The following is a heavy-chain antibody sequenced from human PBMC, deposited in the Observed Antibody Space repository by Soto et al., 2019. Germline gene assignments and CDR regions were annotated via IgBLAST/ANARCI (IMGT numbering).Heavy chain of an antibody. CDR1: GFTFFAYW. J-gene: IGHJ5*01. D-gene: IGHD4-17*01. CDR2: INSDGSHT. Sequence: EVQLVESGGGLVQPGGSLRLSCAASGFTFFAYWIHWVRQVPGKGLVWVSRINSDGSHTSYADSVRGRFTISRDKSKNTVYMQMNSLTAEDTAVYYCAKEGAYGDYAGENWFDSWGQGSLVTVSS. V-gene: IGHV3-74*01. CDR3: AKEGAYGDYAGENWFDS.